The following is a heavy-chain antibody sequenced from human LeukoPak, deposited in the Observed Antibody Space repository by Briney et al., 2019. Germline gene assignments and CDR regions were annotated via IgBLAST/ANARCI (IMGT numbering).Heavy chain of an antibody. J-gene: IGHJ4*02. CDR2: IKSKTDGGTT. V-gene: IGHV3-15*01. D-gene: IGHD3-10*01. CDR1: GFTFSNAW. CDR3: TTGAVRGVIILDYFDY. Sequence: GGSLRLSCAASGFTFSNAWMSWVRQAPGKGLEWVGRIKSKTDGGTTDYAAPVKGRFTISRDDSKNTLYLQMNSLKTEDTAVYYCTTGAVRGVIILDYFDYWGQGTLVTVSS.